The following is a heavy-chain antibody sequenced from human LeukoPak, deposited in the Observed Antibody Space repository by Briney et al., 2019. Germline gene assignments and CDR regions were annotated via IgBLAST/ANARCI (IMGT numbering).Heavy chain of an antibody. CDR1: GFTFSNYG. CDR3: TKDDGYYDSSGSFLFDS. V-gene: IGHV3-30*02. CDR2: IRYDGSNK. D-gene: IGHD3-22*01. J-gene: IGHJ4*02. Sequence: PGGSLRLSCAASGFTFSNYGMHWVRQAPGKGLEWVAFIRYDGSNKYYADSVKGRFTISRDNSKNTLYLQMNSLRAEDTAVYYCTKDDGYYDSSGSFLFDSWGQGTLVTVSS.